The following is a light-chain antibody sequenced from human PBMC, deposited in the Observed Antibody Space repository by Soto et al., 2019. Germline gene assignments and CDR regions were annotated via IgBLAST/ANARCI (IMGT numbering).Light chain of an antibody. V-gene: IGKV1-5*01. CDR1: RSISSW. Sequence: DIQMTQSPSTLPASVGARVTSTCRASRSISSWLAWYQQQPGKAPKLLISDASSLESGVPSSFIGSGSVTEFTLPRSYLQPDDFASYSCQPYNSYSYTFGQGTKLESK. CDR2: DAS. CDR3: QPYNSYSYT. J-gene: IGKJ2*01.